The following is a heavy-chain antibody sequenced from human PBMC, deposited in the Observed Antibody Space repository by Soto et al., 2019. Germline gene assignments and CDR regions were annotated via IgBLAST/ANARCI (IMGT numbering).Heavy chain of an antibody. D-gene: IGHD1-1*01. J-gene: IGHJ4*02. CDR1: GFSFSTYG. CDR2: VSGGSGST. V-gene: IGHV3-23*01. CDR3: AKWNGYGDY. Sequence: EVQLLESGGGLVQPGGSLRLSCAVSGFSFSTYGVTWVRQAPGKGLEWVSGVSGGSGSTHYADSVKGRFTITGDNSKNTVYLQMNSLRVEDTAVYYCAKWNGYGDYWGQGTRVTVSS.